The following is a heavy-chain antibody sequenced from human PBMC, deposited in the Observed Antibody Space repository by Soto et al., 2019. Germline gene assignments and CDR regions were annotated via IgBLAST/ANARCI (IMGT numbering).Heavy chain of an antibody. V-gene: IGHV4-59*01. D-gene: IGHD4-17*01. CDR1: GCSIRSYY. Sequence: SETLSLTCTVFGCSIRSYYWSWIRQPPGKGLEWIGYIYYSGSTNYNPSLKSRVTISVDTSKNQFSLKLSSVTAADTAVYYCARAYGDCFDYWGQGTLVTVS. J-gene: IGHJ4*02. CDR3: ARAYGDCFDY. CDR2: IYYSGST.